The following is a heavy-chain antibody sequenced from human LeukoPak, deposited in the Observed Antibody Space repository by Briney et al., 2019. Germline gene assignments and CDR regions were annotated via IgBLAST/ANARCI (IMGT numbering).Heavy chain of an antibody. V-gene: IGHV4-39*02. CDR2: IYYTGST. D-gene: IGHD2-15*01. Sequence: SETLSLTCTVSGGSISSSSYYWGWIRQPPGKGLEWIGSIYYTGSTYYNSSLKSRVTISVDTSRNHFSLRLSSVTAADTAVYYCATVVVVAATIFDPWGQGTLVTVSS. CDR1: GGSISSSSYY. CDR3: ATVVVVAATIFDP. J-gene: IGHJ5*02.